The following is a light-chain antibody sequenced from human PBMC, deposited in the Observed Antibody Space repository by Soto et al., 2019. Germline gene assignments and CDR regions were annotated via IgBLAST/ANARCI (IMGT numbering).Light chain of an antibody. CDR2: DAS. CDR1: QTISSW. Sequence: DIQMTQSPSTLSGSVGDRVTITCRASQTISSWLAWYQQKPGKAPKLLIDDASNLATGVPSRFSGSGSGTDFTFTISSLQPEDIATYYCQQYADLPITFGQGTRLEIK. J-gene: IGKJ5*01. V-gene: IGKV1-33*01. CDR3: QQYADLPIT.